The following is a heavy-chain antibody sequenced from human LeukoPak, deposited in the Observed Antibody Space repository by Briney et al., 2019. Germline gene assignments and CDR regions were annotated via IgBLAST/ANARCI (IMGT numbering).Heavy chain of an antibody. J-gene: IGHJ4*02. CDR3: AREFGWPRGEFDY. D-gene: IGHD3-10*01. Sequence: GGSLRLSCAASGFTFSNAWMSWVRQAPGKGLEWVGRIKSKTDGGTTDYAAPVKGRFTISRDDSKNTLYLQMNSLRAEDTAVYYCAREFGWPRGEFDYWGQGTLVTVSS. CDR2: IKSKTDGGTT. V-gene: IGHV3-15*01. CDR1: GFTFSNAW.